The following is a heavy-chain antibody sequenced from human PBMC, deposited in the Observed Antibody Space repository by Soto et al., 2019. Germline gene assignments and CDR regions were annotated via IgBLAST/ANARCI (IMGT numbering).Heavy chain of an antibody. D-gene: IGHD3-3*01. CDR3: ARDEHDFWSGYYGDDY. V-gene: IGHV3-48*03. CDR2: IDTSGDAM. CDR1: GFTFSNYE. J-gene: IGHJ4*02. Sequence: GSLRLSCAVSGFTFSNYEWNWVRQAPGKGLEWISYIDTSGDAMFYADSVKGRFTISRDNAKNSLYLQMNSLRAEDTAVYYCARDEHDFWSGYYGDDYWGQGTLVTVSS.